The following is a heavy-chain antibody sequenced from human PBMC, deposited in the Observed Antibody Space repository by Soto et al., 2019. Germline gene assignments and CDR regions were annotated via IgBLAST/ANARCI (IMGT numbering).Heavy chain of an antibody. CDR1: GYTFTSYY. Sequence: ASVKVSCKASGYTFTSYYMHWVRQAPGQGLEWMGIINPSGGSTSYAQKFQGRVTMTRDTSTSTVYMELSSLRSEDTAVYYCARDTFRDGYNSYDAFDIWGQGAMVTVSS. J-gene: IGHJ3*02. V-gene: IGHV1-46*01. CDR3: ARDTFRDGYNSYDAFDI. CDR2: INPSGGST. D-gene: IGHD5-12*01.